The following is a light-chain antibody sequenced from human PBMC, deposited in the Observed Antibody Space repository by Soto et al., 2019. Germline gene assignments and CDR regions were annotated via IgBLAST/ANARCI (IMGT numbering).Light chain of an antibody. V-gene: IGLV2-23*01. CDR2: EGS. J-gene: IGLJ3*02. CDR1: SSDVGSYNF. CDR3: CSDAGSSTWV. Sequence: QSVLTQPASVSGSPGQSITISCTGTSSDVGSYNFVSWYQQHPGKAPKLMIYEGSKRPSGVSNRFSGSKSGNTASLTISGLQAEDEADYYCCSDAGSSTWVFGGGTKVTVL.